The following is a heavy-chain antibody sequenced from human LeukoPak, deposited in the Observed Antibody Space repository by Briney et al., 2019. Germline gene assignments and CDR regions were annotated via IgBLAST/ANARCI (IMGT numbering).Heavy chain of an antibody. Sequence: ASVKVSCKASGYTFTTYGIIWVRQAPGPGLEWMGWISTYNAKTKYAQNLQGRVAMTTDTSTSTVYMELRSLTSDDTAVYYCARDTGSNFFDPWGQGTLVTVAS. CDR2: ISTYNAKT. J-gene: IGHJ5*02. CDR3: ARDTGSNFFDP. V-gene: IGHV1-18*01. D-gene: IGHD1-26*01. CDR1: GYTFTTYG.